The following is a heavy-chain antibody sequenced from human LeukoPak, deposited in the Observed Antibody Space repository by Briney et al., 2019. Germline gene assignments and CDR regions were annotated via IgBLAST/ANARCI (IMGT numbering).Heavy chain of an antibody. CDR3: ARTPSYDILTGYPDY. CDR2: IYPGDSDT. D-gene: IGHD3-9*01. J-gene: IGHJ4*02. V-gene: IGHV5-51*01. Sequence: GESLKISCKGSGYSFTSYWIGWVRQMPGKGLEWMGIIYPGDSDTRYSPSFQGQVTISADKSISTAYLQWSSLKASDTAMYYCARTPSYDILTGYPDYWGLGTLVTVSS. CDR1: GYSFTSYW.